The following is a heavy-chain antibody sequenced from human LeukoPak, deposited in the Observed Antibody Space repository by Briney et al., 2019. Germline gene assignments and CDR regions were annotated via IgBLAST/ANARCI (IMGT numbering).Heavy chain of an antibody. J-gene: IGHJ6*02. D-gene: IGHD2-2*01. CDR3: AREDCSSTSCFAHNYYYYGMDV. CDR2: IIPILGIA. V-gene: IGHV1-69*04. Sequence: GASVKVSCKASGGTFSSYAISWVRQAPGQGLEWMGRIIPILGIANYAQKFQGRVTMTRDTSTSTVYMELSSLRSEDTAVYYCAREDCSSTSCFAHNYYYYGMDVWGQGTTVTVSS. CDR1: GGTFSSYA.